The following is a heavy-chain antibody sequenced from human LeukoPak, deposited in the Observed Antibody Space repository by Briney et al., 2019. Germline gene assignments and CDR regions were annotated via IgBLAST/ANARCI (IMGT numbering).Heavy chain of an antibody. CDR2: ISFDGSNK. V-gene: IGHV3-30-3*01. CDR1: GFTVSSNY. Sequence: PGGSLRLSCAASGFTVSSNYMSWVRQAPGKGLEWVAVISFDGSNKYYADSVKGRFTISRDNSKNTLYLQMNSLRAEDTAVYYCARVISLSSWYIVGAFDIWGQGTMVTVSS. J-gene: IGHJ3*02. CDR3: ARVISLSSWYIVGAFDI. D-gene: IGHD6-13*01.